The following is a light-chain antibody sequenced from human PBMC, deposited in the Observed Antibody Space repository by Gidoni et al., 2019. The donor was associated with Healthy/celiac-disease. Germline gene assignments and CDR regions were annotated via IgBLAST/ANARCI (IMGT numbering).Light chain of an antibody. Sequence: ELVLTQSPATLSLSPGVRATLSCRASQSVSSYLAWYQQKPGQAPRPLIYDASNKATGIPARFSGSGSGTDFTLTISSLEPEDVTVYYCQQRSNWPLTFGGGTKVEIK. V-gene: IGKV3-11*01. CDR3: QQRSNWPLT. J-gene: IGKJ4*01. CDR2: DAS. CDR1: QSVSSY.